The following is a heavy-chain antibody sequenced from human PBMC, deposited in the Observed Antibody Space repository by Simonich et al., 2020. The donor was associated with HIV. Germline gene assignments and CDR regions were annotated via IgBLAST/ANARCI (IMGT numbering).Heavy chain of an antibody. V-gene: IGHV4-34*01. Sequence: QALLTQWGTGLLKPSEPLSLTCAVYAGSFSGHYWSWIRQFPGKGLEWIAEINHSGSTIYSQSLKGRGTISVDPSKNQFSLKLSSVTAADTAVYYCARQSLAARLFDDWGQGTLVTVSS. CDR1: AGSFSGHY. CDR3: ARQSLAARLFDD. J-gene: IGHJ4*02. D-gene: IGHD6-6*01. CDR2: INHSGST.